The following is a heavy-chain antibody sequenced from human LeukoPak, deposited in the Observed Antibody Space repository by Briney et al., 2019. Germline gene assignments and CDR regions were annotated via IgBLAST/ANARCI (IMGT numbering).Heavy chain of an antibody. J-gene: IGHJ4*02. V-gene: IGHV5-10-1*01. Sequence: HGEFLKICCKCSGYSFATYWISWVRQMPGKGLEWMGRIDPSDSYNNYRPSFQGHVTISADKSISTAYLQWSSLKASDTVMLCWASGTSSYYFQYGGQGTLVTVFS. CDR3: ASGTSSYYFQY. CDR2: IDPSDSYN. CDR1: GYSFATYW. D-gene: IGHD1-26*01.